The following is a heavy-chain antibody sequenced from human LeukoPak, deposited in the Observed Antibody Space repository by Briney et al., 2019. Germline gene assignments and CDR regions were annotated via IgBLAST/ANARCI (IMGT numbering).Heavy chain of an antibody. CDR2: IWYDGSNI. CDR3: ARFETRGFDP. J-gene: IGHJ5*02. V-gene: IGHV3-33*01. Sequence: GRSLRLSCAASGFTFNSYGMHWVRQAPGKGLEWVAVIWYDGSNIYYADSVRGRFTISRDNSKNTLYLQMSSLRAEDTAVDYCARFETRGFDPWGQGALVTVSS. D-gene: IGHD1-7*01. CDR1: GFTFNSYG.